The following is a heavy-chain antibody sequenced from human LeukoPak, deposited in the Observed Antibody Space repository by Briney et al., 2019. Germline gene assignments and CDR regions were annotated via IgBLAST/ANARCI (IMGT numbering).Heavy chain of an antibody. D-gene: IGHD6-13*01. CDR2: ITSNEGST. Sequence: PGGSLRLSCAASGFPFSSYAMHWARHAPGKGLEYVADITSNEGSTSYANSAKGRFTIYRDNSKNTLYLQMGSLRAEDMAGYYCAGDAPGIAAAGGSEYWGQGALVTVSS. CDR1: GFPFSSYA. J-gene: IGHJ4*02. CDR3: AGDAPGIAAAGGSEY. V-gene: IGHV3-64*01.